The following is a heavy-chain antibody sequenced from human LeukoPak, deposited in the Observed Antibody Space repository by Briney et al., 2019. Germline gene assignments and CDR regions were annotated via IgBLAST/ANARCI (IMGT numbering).Heavy chain of an antibody. V-gene: IGHV3-30*18. CDR2: ISSDGYRT. CDR1: GFPFSTYD. D-gene: IGHD3-10*01. Sequence: PGGSLRLSCAASGFPFSTYDMHWVRQAPDKGLQWVAVISSDGYRTDYPDSVRGRFTISRDNFKNTVDLQMISVTAEDTAMYFCAKGLGTGSVLARPHHYWGQGTLVTVSS. J-gene: IGHJ4*02. CDR3: AKGLGTGSVLARPHHY.